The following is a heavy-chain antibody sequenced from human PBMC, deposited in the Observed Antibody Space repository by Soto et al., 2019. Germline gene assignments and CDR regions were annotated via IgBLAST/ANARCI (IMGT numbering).Heavy chain of an antibody. CDR1: GFTFSSYS. J-gene: IGHJ4*02. CDR3: ASGYSYEYPDFDY. Sequence: GGSLRLSCAASGFTFSSYSMNWVRQAPGKGLEWVSSISSSSSYIYYAYSVKGRFTISRDNAKNSLYLQMNSLRAEDTAVYYCASGYSYEYPDFDYWGQGTLVTVSS. CDR2: ISSSSSYI. V-gene: IGHV3-21*01. D-gene: IGHD5-18*01.